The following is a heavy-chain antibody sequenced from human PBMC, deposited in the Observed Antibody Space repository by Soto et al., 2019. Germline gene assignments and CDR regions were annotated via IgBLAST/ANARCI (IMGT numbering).Heavy chain of an antibody. CDR2: ITSDSGDI. D-gene: IGHD3-3*01. CDR1: GFTFNRST. V-gene: IGHV3-21*02. Sequence: EVQLVESGGGLVKPGGSLRLSCTASGFTFNRSTMNWVRQAPGKGPAWVSSITSDSGDINYADSVRGRFTISRDNAKNSWYLQMSSLRAEDTAVYYGARASEGDFCSGYYYGVDVWGQGTTVTVSS. J-gene: IGHJ6*02. CDR3: ARASEGDFCSGYYYGVDV.